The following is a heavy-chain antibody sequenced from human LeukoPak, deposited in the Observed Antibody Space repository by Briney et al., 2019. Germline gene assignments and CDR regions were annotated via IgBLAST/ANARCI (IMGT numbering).Heavy chain of an antibody. Sequence: PGGSLRLSCAASGVTFSSYSMHWVRQAPGKGLEWVALISSDGSKKYHADSVKGRFTISRDNSKNTLYLQMNSLRAEDTAVYYCAKDPGEYYDFWSGSYPIFDYWGRGTLVTVSS. V-gene: IGHV3-30-3*01. CDR3: AKDPGEYYDFWSGSYPIFDY. CDR1: GVTFSSYS. CDR2: ISSDGSKK. J-gene: IGHJ4*02. D-gene: IGHD3-3*01.